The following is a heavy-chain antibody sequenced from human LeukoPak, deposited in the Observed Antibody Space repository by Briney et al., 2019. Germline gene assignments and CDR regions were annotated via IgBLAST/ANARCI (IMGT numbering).Heavy chain of an antibody. CDR3: AGTMVRGVIITFNWYFDL. D-gene: IGHD3-10*01. CDR2: IIPIFGTA. V-gene: IGHV1-69*01. CDR1: GGTFSSYA. J-gene: IGHJ2*01. Sequence: GASVKVSCKASGGTFSSYAISWVRQAPGQGLEWMGGIIPIFGTANYAQKFQGRVTITADESTSTAYMELSSLRSEDTAVYYCAGTMVRGVIITFNWYFDLWGRGTLVTVSS.